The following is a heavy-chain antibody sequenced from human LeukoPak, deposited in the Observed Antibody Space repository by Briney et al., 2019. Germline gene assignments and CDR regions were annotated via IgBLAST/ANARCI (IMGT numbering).Heavy chain of an antibody. CDR2: IYSGGST. CDR1: GFTVSSNY. Sequence: GGSLRLYCAASGFTVSSNYMSWVRQAPGKGLEWVSVIYSGGSTYYADSVKGRFTISRDNSKNTLYLQMNSLRAEDTAVYYCAREGSGSHDAFDIWGQGTMVTVSS. CDR3: AREGSGSHDAFDI. V-gene: IGHV3-66*02. D-gene: IGHD3-10*01. J-gene: IGHJ3*02.